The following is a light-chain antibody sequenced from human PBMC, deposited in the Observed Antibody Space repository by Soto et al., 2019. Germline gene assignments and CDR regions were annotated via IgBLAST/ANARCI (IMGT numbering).Light chain of an antibody. J-gene: IGLJ3*02. CDR3: SSYTSGSML. CDR1: DSDIGSYNY. Sequence: QSALAQPASVSSSPGQSITISCTGTDSDIGSYNYVSWYQQPPGKAPKLIIYEVTNRPSGVSDRFSGSKSANTASLTISGLQADDEADYYCSSYTSGSMLFGGGTKLTVL. V-gene: IGLV2-14*03. CDR2: EVT.